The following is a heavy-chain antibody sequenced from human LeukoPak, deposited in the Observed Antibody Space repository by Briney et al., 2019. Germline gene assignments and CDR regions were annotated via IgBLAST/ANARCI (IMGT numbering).Heavy chain of an antibody. CDR3: AKGSDYCSDSCPQYYYYMDV. CDR1: GFTFSRHG. J-gene: IGHJ6*03. Sequence: GGSLRLSCAASGFTFSRHGMRWVRQAPGKGLEWVAFIRYDGTDKYYADSVKGRFTISRDKSENTLYLQMNSLRPEDTAVYYCAKGSDYCSDSCPQYYYYMDVWGKGTTVIVSS. V-gene: IGHV3-30*02. D-gene: IGHD3-3*01. CDR2: IRYDGTDK.